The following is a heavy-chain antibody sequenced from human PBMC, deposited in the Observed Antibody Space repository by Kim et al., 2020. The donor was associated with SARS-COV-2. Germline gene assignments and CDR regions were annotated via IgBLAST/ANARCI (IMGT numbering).Heavy chain of an antibody. V-gene: IGHV4-59*01. J-gene: IGHJ6*02. CDR1: GGSISSYY. CDR2: IYYSGST. CDR3: ARDRDYYYGMDV. D-gene: IGHD3-10*01. Sequence: SETLSLTCTVSGGSISSYYWSWIRQPPGKGLEWIGYIYYSGSTNYNPSLKSRVTISVDTSKNQFSLKLSSVTAADTAVYYCARDRDYYYGMDVWGQGTTVTVSS.